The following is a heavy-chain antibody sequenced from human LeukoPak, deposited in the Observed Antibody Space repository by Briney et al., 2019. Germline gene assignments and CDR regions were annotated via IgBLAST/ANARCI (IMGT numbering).Heavy chain of an antibody. CDR1: GYTLTELS. J-gene: IGHJ3*02. CDR3: AKGTPYSSSWYRVAFDI. Sequence: ASVKVSCKVSGYTLTELSMHWVRQAPGKGLEWMGGFDPEDGETIYAQKFQGRVTMSEDTSTDTAYMELSSLRSEDTAVYYCAKGTPYSSSWYRVAFDIWGQGTMVTVSS. CDR2: FDPEDGET. D-gene: IGHD6-13*01. V-gene: IGHV1-24*01.